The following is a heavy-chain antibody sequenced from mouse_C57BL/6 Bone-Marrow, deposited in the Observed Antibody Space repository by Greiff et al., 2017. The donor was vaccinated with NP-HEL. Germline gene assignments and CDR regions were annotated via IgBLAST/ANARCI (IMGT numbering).Heavy chain of an antibody. CDR2: IYPGDGDT. Sequence: VQLQQSGPELVKPGASVKISCKASGYAFSSSWMNWVKQRPGKGLEWIGRIYPGDGDTNYNGKFKGKATLTADKSSSTAYMQLSILTSEDSAVYFCAIKLGYYGSSWFAYWGQGTLVTVSA. CDR1: GYAFSSSW. D-gene: IGHD1-1*01. V-gene: IGHV1-82*01. CDR3: AIKLGYYGSSWFAY. J-gene: IGHJ3*01.